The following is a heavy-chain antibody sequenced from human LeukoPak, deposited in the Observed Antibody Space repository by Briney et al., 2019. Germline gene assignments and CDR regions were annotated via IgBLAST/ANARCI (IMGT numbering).Heavy chain of an antibody. J-gene: IGHJ4*02. D-gene: IGHD3-3*01. Sequence: GGSLRLSCAASGFTFSSYAMSWVRQAPGKGLEWVSSISGSGGSTYYADSVKGRFTISRDNSKNTLYLSMNSLGAEDTAVYYCAKEQYKIFGVDPFDYWGQGTLVSATS. CDR1: GFTFSSYA. CDR3: AKEQYKIFGVDPFDY. CDR2: ISGSGGST. V-gene: IGHV3-23*01.